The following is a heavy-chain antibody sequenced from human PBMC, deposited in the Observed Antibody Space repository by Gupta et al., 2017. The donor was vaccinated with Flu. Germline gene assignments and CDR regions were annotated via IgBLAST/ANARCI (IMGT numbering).Heavy chain of an antibody. CDR1: GYTFNTNA. CDR3: ARSSESSGYYYQIIDL. J-gene: IGHJ5*02. CDR2: ISVYNGNT. D-gene: IGHD3-22*01. V-gene: IGHV1-18*01. Sequence: QLQLVQSGAEVKKPGASVQVSCKASGYTFNTNAISWVRQAPGQGLEWMGWISVYNGNTNYAQNFQGRVTMTTDTSTATAYLELRGLRSDDTAVYYCARSSESSGYYYQIIDLWGQGTLVTVSS.